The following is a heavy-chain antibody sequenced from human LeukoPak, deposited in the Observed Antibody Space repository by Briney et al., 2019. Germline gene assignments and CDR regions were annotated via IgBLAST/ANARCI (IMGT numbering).Heavy chain of an antibody. V-gene: IGHV1-46*01. J-gene: IGHJ4*02. CDR1: GYTFTSYY. CDR3: ARGPGPADDGGGYCFDY. CDR2: INPSGGST. Sequence: ASVKVSCKASGYTFTSYYLYWVRQAPGQGLEWMGVINPSGGSTTSAQKFQGRVTMTRDTSTSTVYMELRSLRSEDAAVYYCARGPGPADDGGGYCFDYWGQGTLVTVSS. D-gene: IGHD3-22*01.